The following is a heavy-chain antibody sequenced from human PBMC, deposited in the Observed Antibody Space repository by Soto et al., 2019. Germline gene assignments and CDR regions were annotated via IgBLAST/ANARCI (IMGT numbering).Heavy chain of an antibody. CDR2: INPNSGGT. CDR1: GYTFTGYY. V-gene: IGHV1-2*04. Sequence: GASVKVSCKASGYTFTGYYMHWVRQAPGQGLEWMGWINPNSGGTNYAQKFQGWVTMTRDTSISTAYMELSRLRSDDTAVYYCARCGGYYSSTSCYFVVCDAFDIWGKGTMVTVSS. D-gene: IGHD2-2*01. J-gene: IGHJ3*02. CDR3: ARCGGYYSSTSCYFVVCDAFDI.